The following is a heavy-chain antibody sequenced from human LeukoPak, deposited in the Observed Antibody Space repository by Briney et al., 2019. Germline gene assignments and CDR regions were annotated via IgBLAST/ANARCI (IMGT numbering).Heavy chain of an antibody. J-gene: IGHJ5*02. D-gene: IGHD6-19*01. Sequence: ASVKVSCKASGYTXTDYYVHGVRQAPGQGLEWMGWVSPNSGATNYVQKFQGRVTMTRDTSISTAYMELSSLRSDDTAVYYCARDPRHTSGWSWGQGTLVTVSS. CDR3: ARDPRHTSGWS. CDR1: GYTXTDYY. CDR2: VSPNSGAT. V-gene: IGHV1-2*02.